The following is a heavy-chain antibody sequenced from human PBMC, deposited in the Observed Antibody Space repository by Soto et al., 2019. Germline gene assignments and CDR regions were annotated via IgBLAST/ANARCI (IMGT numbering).Heavy chain of an antibody. CDR2: ISAYNGNT. CDR3: ARLAAGNYYYYLDV. D-gene: IGHD2-15*01. CDR1: GYTFTSYG. J-gene: IGHJ6*03. V-gene: IGHV1-18*01. Sequence: QVQLVQSGAEVKKPGAAVKVSCKASGYTFTSYGISWVRQAPGQGLAWMGWISAYNGNTNYAQKLPGRVNMTPDTPTSTAYRELRSLRSDDTAVYYCARLAAGNYYYYLDVWGKGTPVTVSS.